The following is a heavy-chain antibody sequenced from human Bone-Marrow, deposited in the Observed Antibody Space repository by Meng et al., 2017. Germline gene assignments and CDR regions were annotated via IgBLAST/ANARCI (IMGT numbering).Heavy chain of an antibody. D-gene: IGHD6-13*01. J-gene: IGHJ4*02. V-gene: IGHV1-69*13. CDR1: GYIFNNYD. Sequence: SVKVSCKASGYIFNNYDIHWVRQAPGQGLEWMGGIIPIFGTANYAQKFQGRVTITADESTSTAYMELSRLRSDDTAVYYCARDHTRKQQLVLLGYWGQGTLVTVSS. CDR3: ARDHTRKQQLVLLGY. CDR2: IIPIFGTA.